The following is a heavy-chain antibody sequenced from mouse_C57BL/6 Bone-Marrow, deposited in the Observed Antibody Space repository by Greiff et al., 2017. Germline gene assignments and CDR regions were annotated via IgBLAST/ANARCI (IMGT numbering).Heavy chain of an antibody. J-gene: IGHJ4*01. V-gene: IGHV8-8*01. CDR3: AGIDVITTVDYYAMDY. D-gene: IGHD1-1*01. Sequence: QVTLKVSGPGILQPSQTLSLTCSFSGFSLSTFGMGVGWIRQPSGKGLEWLAHIWWDDAKYYNPALNSRLPISKDTSKNQVFLKIAHVDTADTATYYCAGIDVITTVDYYAMDYWGQGTSVTVSS. CDR2: IWWDDAK. CDR1: GFSLSTFGMG.